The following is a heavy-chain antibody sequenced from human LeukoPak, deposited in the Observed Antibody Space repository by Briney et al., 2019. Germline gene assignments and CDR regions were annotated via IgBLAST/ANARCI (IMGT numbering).Heavy chain of an antibody. J-gene: IGHJ3*02. CDR1: GGSISSGSYY. D-gene: IGHD3-10*01. CDR2: IYTSGST. Sequence: SETLSLTCTVSGGSISSGSYYWSWIRQPAGKGLEWIGRIYTSGSTNYNPSLKSRVTISVDTSKNQFSLKLSSVTAADTAVYYCATRDIGRGDYPDAFDIWGQGTMVTVSS. CDR3: ATRDIGRGDYPDAFDI. V-gene: IGHV4-61*02.